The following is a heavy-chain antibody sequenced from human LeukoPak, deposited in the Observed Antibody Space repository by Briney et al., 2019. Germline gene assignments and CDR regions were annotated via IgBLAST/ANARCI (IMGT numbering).Heavy chain of an antibody. J-gene: IGHJ5*02. Sequence: GASVKVSCKASGYTFTGYYMHWVRQAPGQGLEWMGIINPSGGSTSYAQKFQGRVTMTRDTSTSTVYMELSSLRSEDTAVYYCAGDKIATVTISPSFDPWGQGTLVTVSS. D-gene: IGHD4-11*01. V-gene: IGHV1-46*01. CDR2: INPSGGST. CDR3: AGDKIATVTISPSFDP. CDR1: GYTFTGYY.